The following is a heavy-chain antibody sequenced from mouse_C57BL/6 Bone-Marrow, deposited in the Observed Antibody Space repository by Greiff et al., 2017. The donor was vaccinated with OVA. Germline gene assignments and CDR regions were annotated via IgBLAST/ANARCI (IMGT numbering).Heavy chain of an antibody. J-gene: IGHJ2*01. D-gene: IGHD1-1*01. Sequence: QVHVKQPGAELVKPGASVKLSCTASGYTFTSYWMHWVKQRPGQGLEWIGMIHPNSGSTNYNEKFKSKATLTVDKSSSTAYMQLSSLTSEDSAVYYCAREGTTVGPLDYWGQGTTLTVSS. CDR2: IHPNSGST. CDR1: GYTFTSYW. V-gene: IGHV1-64*01. CDR3: AREGTTVGPLDY.